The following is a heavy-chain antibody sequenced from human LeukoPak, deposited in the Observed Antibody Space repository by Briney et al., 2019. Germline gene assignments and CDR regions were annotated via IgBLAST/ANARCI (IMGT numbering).Heavy chain of an antibody. CDR1: GFTFSSCE. V-gene: IGHV3-48*03. Sequence: PGGSLRLSCAASGFTFSSCEMNWVRQAPGKGLEWVSYISSSGSTIYYADSVKGRFTISRDNSKNTLYLQMNSLRAEDTAVYYCAVAVAALYWGQGTLVTVSS. CDR3: AVAVAALY. CDR2: ISSSGSTI. J-gene: IGHJ4*02. D-gene: IGHD6-19*01.